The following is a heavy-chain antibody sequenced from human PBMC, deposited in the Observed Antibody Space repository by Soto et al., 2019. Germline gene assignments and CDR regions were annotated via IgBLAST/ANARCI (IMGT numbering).Heavy chain of an antibody. CDR1: GFTFSSYA. J-gene: IGHJ4*02. Sequence: QVQLVESGGGVVQPGRSLRLSCAASGFTFSSYAMHWVRQAPGKGLEWVAVISYDGSNKYYADSVKGRFTISRDNSKNTVYLQRSRLRAEDTAVYYCAREAMGGYDPTRIQSSFDYWGQGTMVTVSS. V-gene: IGHV3-30-3*01. D-gene: IGHD5-12*01. CDR3: AREAMGGYDPTRIQSSFDY. CDR2: ISYDGSNK.